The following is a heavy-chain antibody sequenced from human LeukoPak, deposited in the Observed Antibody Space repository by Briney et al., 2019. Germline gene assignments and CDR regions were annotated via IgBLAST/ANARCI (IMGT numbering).Heavy chain of an antibody. V-gene: IGHV4-61*02. J-gene: IGHJ5*02. CDR3: ARDKGHRTPTWFDP. Sequence: SETLPLTCTVSGGSISSGSYYWSWIRQPAGKGLEWIGRIYTSGSTNYNPSLKSRVTISVDTSKNQFSLKLSSVTAADTAVYYCARDKGHRTPTWFDPWGQGTLVTVSS. CDR1: GGSISSGSYY. D-gene: IGHD1-14*01. CDR2: IYTSGST.